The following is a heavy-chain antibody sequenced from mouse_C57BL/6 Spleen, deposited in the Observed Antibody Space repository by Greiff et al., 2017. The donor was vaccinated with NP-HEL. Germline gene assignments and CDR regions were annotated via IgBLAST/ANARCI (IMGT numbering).Heavy chain of an antibody. CDR2: IYWDDDK. D-gene: IGHD1-1*01. CDR1: GFSLSTSGMG. J-gene: IGHJ3*01. V-gene: IGHV8-12*01. CDR3: ARRRDYYGSSYGFAY. Sequence: ESGPGILQSSQTLSLTCSFSGFSLSTSGMGVSWIRQPSGKGLEWLAHIYWDDDKRYNPSLKSRLTISKDTSRNQVFLKITSVDTADTATYYCARRRDYYGSSYGFAYWGQGTLVTVSA.